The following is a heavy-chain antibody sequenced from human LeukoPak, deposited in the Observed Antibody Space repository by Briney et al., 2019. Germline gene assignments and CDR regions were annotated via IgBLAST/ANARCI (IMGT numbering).Heavy chain of an antibody. V-gene: IGHV1-18*01. CDR3: ARDVLLWFGEPLHFDY. CDR1: GYTFTSYG. CDR2: ISAYNGNT. J-gene: IGHJ4*02. Sequence: VASVKVSRKASGYTFTSYGISWVRQAPGQGLEWMGWISAYNGNTNYAQKLQGRVTMTTDTSTSTAYMELRSLRSDDTAVYYCARDVLLWFGEPLHFDYWGQGTLVTVSS. D-gene: IGHD3-10*01.